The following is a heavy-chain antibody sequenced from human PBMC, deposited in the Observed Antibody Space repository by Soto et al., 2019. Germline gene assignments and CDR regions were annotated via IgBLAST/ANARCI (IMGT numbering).Heavy chain of an antibody. D-gene: IGHD3-16*01. V-gene: IGHV3-7*01. CDR1: GFTFNKFW. CDR2: IKPDGSEK. Sequence: SLRLSCAASGFTFNKFWMSWLRQAPGKGLEWVANIKPDGSEKYYVDSVKGRFMISRDNAKNSLHLQVNGLRAEDTAVYHCARLRGTANFDYWGQGALVTVSS. J-gene: IGHJ4*02. CDR3: ARLRGTANFDY.